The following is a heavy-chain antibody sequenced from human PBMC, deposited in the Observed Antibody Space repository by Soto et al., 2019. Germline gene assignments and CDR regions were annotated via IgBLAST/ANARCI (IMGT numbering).Heavy chain of an antibody. V-gene: IGHV1-18*01. Sequence: QVQLMQSGAEVKKPGASVKVSCKPSGYTFSSYGIAWVRQAPGQGLEWMGWINIYKGNTNYAQKFQDRVTMTTDTPTRTVYMGRRSLGSDDTAVYYCARERGGYAYGDYWGQGTRVTVSS. CDR3: ARERGGYAYGDY. D-gene: IGHD3-16*01. J-gene: IGHJ4*02. CDR2: INIYKGNT. CDR1: GYTFSSYG.